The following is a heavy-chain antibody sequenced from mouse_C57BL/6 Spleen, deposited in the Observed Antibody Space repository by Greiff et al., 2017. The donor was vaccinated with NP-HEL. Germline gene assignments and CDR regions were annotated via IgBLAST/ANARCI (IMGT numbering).Heavy chain of an antibody. D-gene: IGHD1-1*01. CDR3: YYYGSSPWYFDV. CDR2: IDPETGGT. V-gene: IGHV1-15*01. Sequence: VQLQQSGAELVRPGASVTLSCKASGYTFTDYEMHWVKQTPVHGLEWIGAIDPETGGTAYNQKFKGKAILTADKSSSTAYMELRSLTSEDSAVYYCYYYGSSPWYFDVWGTGTTVTVSS. CDR1: GYTFTDYE. J-gene: IGHJ1*03.